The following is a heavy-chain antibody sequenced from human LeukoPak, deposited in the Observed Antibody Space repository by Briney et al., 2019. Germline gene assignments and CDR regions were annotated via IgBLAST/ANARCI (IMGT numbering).Heavy chain of an antibody. CDR1: GYTFTSYY. V-gene: IGHV1-46*01. Sequence: GASVKLSCKASGYTFTSYYVHWLRQAPGQGLEWMGIVHPSGGSTSYAQKFQGRVTMTRDTATSTVYMELSSLRSEDTALYYCARITMTTSGWYFDLWGRGSLVTVSS. CDR3: ARITMTTSGWYFDL. D-gene: IGHD3-22*01. J-gene: IGHJ2*01. CDR2: VHPSGGST.